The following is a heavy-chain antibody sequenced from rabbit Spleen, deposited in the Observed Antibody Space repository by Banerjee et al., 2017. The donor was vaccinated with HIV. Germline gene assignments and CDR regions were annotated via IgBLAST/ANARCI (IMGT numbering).Heavy chain of an antibody. CDR1: GLDLSGRYW. V-gene: IGHV1S45*01. Sequence: QEQLEESGGDLVKPGASLTLTCKASGLDLSGRYWICWVRQAPGKGLEWIACIDVAKYGTTYYTSWAKGRFTISKSSSTTVTLHMTSLTVADTATYFCARDLAKTTRYADYCNLWGQGTLVTVS. D-gene: IGHD1-1*01. CDR3: ARDLAKTTRYADYCNL. J-gene: IGHJ4*01. CDR2: IDVAKYGTT.